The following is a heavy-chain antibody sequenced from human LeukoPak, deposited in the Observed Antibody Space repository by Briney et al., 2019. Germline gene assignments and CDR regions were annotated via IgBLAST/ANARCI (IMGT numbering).Heavy chain of an antibody. D-gene: IGHD3-22*01. CDR2: IYYSGST. Sequence: SETLSLTCTVSGGSISSSSYYWGWIRQPPGKGLEWIGSIYYSGSTYYNPSLKSRVTISVDRSKNQFSLKLSSVTAADTAVYYCARALNYYDSSGYFLSAFDIWGQGTMVTVSS. V-gene: IGHV4-39*07. J-gene: IGHJ3*02. CDR3: ARALNYYDSSGYFLSAFDI. CDR1: GGSISSSSYY.